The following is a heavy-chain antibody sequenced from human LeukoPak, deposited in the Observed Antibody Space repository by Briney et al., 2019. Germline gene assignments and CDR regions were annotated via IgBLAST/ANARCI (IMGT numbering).Heavy chain of an antibody. J-gene: IGHJ6*02. D-gene: IGHD6-19*01. CDR3: ARAGYCSATSCQWVPLV. V-gene: IGHV4-59*01. CDR2: VSYSVNT. Sequence: SETLSLTCTVSGGSISMYYWVWIRQSPGKELEWIGYVSYSVNTNYNPSLKSRVTISVDTSKNQSTLKLSSTTAADTAVYYCARAGYCSATSCQWVPLVWGQGTTVTVSS. CDR1: GGSISMYY.